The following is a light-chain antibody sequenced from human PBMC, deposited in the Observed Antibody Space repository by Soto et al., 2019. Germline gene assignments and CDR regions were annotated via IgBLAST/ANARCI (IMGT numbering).Light chain of an antibody. CDR2: GES. CDR1: QSVTTNF. Sequence: IVLTQSPGTLSLSPGERATLSCGASQSVTTNFLAWYQQKPGQAPRILIYGESSRATGVPDRFSGSGSVTDFTLTISRLEPGDFAVYDCQQYGTPLFTFGPGTKVDIK. V-gene: IGKV3-20*01. J-gene: IGKJ3*01. CDR3: QQYGTPLFT.